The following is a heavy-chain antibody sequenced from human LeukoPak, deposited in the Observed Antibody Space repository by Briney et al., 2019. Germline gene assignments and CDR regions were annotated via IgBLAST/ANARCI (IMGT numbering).Heavy chain of an antibody. J-gene: IGHJ3*02. D-gene: IGHD3-10*01. Sequence: SETLSLTCAVSGGSISSSNWWSWVRQPPGKGLEWIGEIYHSGSTNYNPSLKSRVTISVDKSKIQFSLKLSSVTAADTAVYYCARMVRGANDAFDIWGQGTMVTVSS. CDR3: ARMVRGANDAFDI. CDR2: IYHSGST. V-gene: IGHV4-4*02. CDR1: GGSISSSNW.